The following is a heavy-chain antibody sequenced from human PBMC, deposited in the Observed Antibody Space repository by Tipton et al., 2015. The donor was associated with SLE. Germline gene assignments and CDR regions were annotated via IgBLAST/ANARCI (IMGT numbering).Heavy chain of an antibody. CDR3: ARQFAGWSYNWLDP. CDR2: IYYSGST. CDR1: GGSVRSTSYY. D-gene: IGHD6-19*01. Sequence: TLSLTCSVSGGSVRSTSYYWGWIRQPPNKGLEWIGSIYYSGSTYYNPSLKSRVTISVDTSKNQFSLKLSSVTAADTAVYYCARQFAGWSYNWLDPWGQGTLVTVSS. J-gene: IGHJ5*02. V-gene: IGHV4-39*07.